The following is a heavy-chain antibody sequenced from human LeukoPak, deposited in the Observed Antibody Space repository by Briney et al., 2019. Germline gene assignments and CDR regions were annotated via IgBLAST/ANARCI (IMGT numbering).Heavy chain of an antibody. J-gene: IGHJ4*02. D-gene: IGHD3-22*01. Sequence: GGSLRLSCAASGFTFSSYAMSWVRQAPGKGLEWVSANSGGGSSTYYADSVKGRFTISRDNSKNTLYLQMNSLRAEDTAVYYCARLNAHYYYDSLGSFDYWGQGTLVTVSS. CDR2: NSGGGSST. CDR1: GFTFSSYA. CDR3: ARLNAHYYYDSLGSFDY. V-gene: IGHV3-23*01.